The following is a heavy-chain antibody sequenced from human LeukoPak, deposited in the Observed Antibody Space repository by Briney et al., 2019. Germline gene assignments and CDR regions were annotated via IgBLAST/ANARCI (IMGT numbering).Heavy chain of an antibody. CDR1: GFTFNSHW. D-gene: IGHD3-22*01. J-gene: IGHJ4*02. V-gene: IGHV3-74*01. CDR2: IGSDGSIT. CDR3: AREPPGNYDSSGYYYAYFDC. Sequence: GVSLRLSCAASGFTFNSHWMHWVRQGPGKGLVWVSRIGSDGSITSYADSVKGRFTISRDNAKNSLYLQVNSLTDEDTAVYYCAREPPGNYDSSGYYYAYFDCWGQGTLVTVSS.